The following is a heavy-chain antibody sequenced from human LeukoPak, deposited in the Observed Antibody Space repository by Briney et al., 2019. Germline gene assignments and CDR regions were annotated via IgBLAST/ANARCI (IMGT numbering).Heavy chain of an antibody. V-gene: IGHV3-15*01. J-gene: IGHJ4*02. CDR1: GFTFSSYA. CDR3: TTAYYYDSSGYYYRFQVYYFDY. Sequence: PGGSLRLSCAASGFTFSSYAMSWVRQAPGKGLEWVGRIKSKTDGGTTDYAAPVKGRFTISRDDSKNTLYLQMNSLKTEDTAVYYCTTAYYYDSSGYYYRFQVYYFDYWGQGTLVTVSS. D-gene: IGHD3-22*01. CDR2: IKSKTDGGTT.